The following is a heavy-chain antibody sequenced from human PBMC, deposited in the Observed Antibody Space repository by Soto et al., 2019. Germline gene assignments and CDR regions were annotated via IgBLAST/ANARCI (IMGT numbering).Heavy chain of an antibody. D-gene: IGHD6-6*01. J-gene: IGHJ4*02. Sequence: ASVKVSCKASGYTFTSYGISLVRQAPGQGLXGMXXIXXYXGXXXYXXXLQGRVTMTTDTSTSTAYMELRSLRSEDTAVYYCARGSYSSSGFDYWGQGTLVTVSS. CDR3: ARGSYSSSGFDY. CDR1: GYTFTSYG. CDR2: IXXYXGXX. V-gene: IGHV1-18*01.